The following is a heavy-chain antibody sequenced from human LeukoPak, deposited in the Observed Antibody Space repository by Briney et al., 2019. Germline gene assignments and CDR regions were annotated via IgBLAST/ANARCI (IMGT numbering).Heavy chain of an antibody. Sequence: ASVKVSCKASGYTFTAYYMHWVRQAPGQGLEWMGRINPNSGDTNHAQKFQGRVTITRDTSISTAYMELSRLRSDDTAVYYCARDKGRDGYTAFDYWGQGTLVTVSS. J-gene: IGHJ4*02. D-gene: IGHD5-24*01. V-gene: IGHV1-2*06. CDR2: INPNSGDT. CDR3: ARDKGRDGYTAFDY. CDR1: GYTFTAYY.